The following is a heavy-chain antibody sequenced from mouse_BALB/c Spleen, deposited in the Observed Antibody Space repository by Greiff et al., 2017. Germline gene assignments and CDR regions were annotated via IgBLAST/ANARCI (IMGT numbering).Heavy chain of an antibody. V-gene: IGHV5-4*02. CDR1: GFTFSDYY. D-gene: IGHD1-1*01. Sequence: EVQRVESGGGLVKPGGSLKLSCAASGFTFSDYYMYWVRQTPEKRLEWVATISDGGSYTYYPDSVKGRFTISRDNAKNNLYLQMSSLKSEDTAMYYCARVLYYYGSRPYYAMDYWGQGTSVTVSS. CDR3: ARVLYYYGSRPYYAMDY. CDR2: ISDGGSYT. J-gene: IGHJ4*01.